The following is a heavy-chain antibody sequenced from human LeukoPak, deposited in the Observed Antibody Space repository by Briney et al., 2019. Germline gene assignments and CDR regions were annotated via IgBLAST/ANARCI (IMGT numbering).Heavy chain of an antibody. CDR2: ISSSGSTI. D-gene: IGHD3-22*01. J-gene: IGHJ5*02. CDR1: GFTFSDYY. CDR3: ARDAKVVVITRPSGWFDP. Sequence: GGSLRLSCAASGFTFSDYYMSWIRQAPGKGLEWVSYISSSGSTIYYADSVKGRFTISRDNAKNSLYLQMNSLRAEDTAVYYCARDAKVVVITRPSGWFDPWGQGTLVTVSS. V-gene: IGHV3-11*01.